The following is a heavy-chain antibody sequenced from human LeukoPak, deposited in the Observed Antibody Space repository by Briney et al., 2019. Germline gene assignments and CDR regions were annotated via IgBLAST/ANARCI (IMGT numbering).Heavy chain of an antibody. Sequence: PGGSLRLSCAASGFPLSSNNMNWARQAPGKGLEWVASISSSSTYIYYADSLKGRFTISRDNAKNSLYLQMNNLRVDDTAVYYCASPRYCSGGYCYGDLDIWGQGTMVTVSS. CDR1: GFPLSSNN. CDR2: ISSSSTYI. V-gene: IGHV3-21*01. D-gene: IGHD2-15*01. CDR3: ASPRYCSGGYCYGDLDI. J-gene: IGHJ3*02.